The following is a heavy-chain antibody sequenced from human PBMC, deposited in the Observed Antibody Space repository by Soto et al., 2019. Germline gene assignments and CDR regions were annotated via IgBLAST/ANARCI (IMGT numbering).Heavy chain of an antibody. D-gene: IGHD3-10*01. CDR2: INPNSGVT. J-gene: IGHJ4*02. CDR3: ARAFITMVRGVPGY. Sequence: ASLKGSCKAAGYTFTGYDMHCVRQAPVQGLEWMGRINPNSGVTNYAQKLQGRVTMTRDTSISTAYMELSRLRSDDTAVYYCARAFITMVRGVPGYWGQGTLVTVSS. CDR1: GYTFTGYD. V-gene: IGHV1-2*06.